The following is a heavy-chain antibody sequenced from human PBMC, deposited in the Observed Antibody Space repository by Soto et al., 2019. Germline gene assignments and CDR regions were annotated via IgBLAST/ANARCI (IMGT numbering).Heavy chain of an antibody. D-gene: IGHD5-12*01. CDR2: ISAYNGNT. V-gene: IGHV1-18*01. CDR1: GYTFTSYG. CDR3: ARDGRGLQLDGGCYFDL. Sequence: QVQLVQSGAEVKKPGASVKVSCKASGYTFTSYGISWVRQAPVQGLEGMGWISAYNGNTNYAQKLEGRVTMTTDTSTSTAYMELRSLRSDDTAVYYCARDGRGLQLDGGCYFDLWGRGTLVTVSS. J-gene: IGHJ2*01.